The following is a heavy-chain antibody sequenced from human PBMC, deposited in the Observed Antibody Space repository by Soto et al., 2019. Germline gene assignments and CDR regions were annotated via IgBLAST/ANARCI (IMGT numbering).Heavy chain of an antibody. CDR2: IYSDGTST. Sequence: EVQLVESGGGLVQPGESLRLSCAASGFTFVHYWMHWVRQAPGKGLGWVSRIYSDGTSTTYADSVKGRFTIYRDNAKNTVSLQMNSLRADDTAVYYCERGDRGAFDPWGQGTVVTGSS. V-gene: IGHV3-74*01. D-gene: IGHD5-12*01. J-gene: IGHJ3*01. CDR1: GFTFVHYW. CDR3: ERGDRGAFDP.